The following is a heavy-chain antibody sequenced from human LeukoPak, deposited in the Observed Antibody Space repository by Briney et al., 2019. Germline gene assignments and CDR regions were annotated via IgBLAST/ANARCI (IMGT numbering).Heavy chain of an antibody. D-gene: IGHD5-24*01. CDR2: IKQDGSEK. CDR1: GFTFSSYW. J-gene: IGHJ6*03. CDR3: ARSTNYYSSYMDV. Sequence: PGGSLRLSCAASGFTFSSYWMSWVRQAPGKGLEWVANIKQDGSEKYYVDSVKGRFTISRDNAKNSLYLQMNSLRAEDTAVYYCARSTNYYSSYMDVWGKGTTVTVSS. V-gene: IGHV3-7*01.